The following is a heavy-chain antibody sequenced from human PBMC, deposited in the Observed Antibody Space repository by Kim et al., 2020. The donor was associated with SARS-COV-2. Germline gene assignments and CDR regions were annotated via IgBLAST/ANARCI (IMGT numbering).Heavy chain of an antibody. J-gene: IGHJ4*02. V-gene: IGHV1-2*02. Sequence: PNSGGTNYAQKFTGRVTMTRDTSISTAYMELSRLRSDDTAVYYCARSWDYWGQGTLVTVS. CDR2: PNSGGT. CDR3: ARSWDY.